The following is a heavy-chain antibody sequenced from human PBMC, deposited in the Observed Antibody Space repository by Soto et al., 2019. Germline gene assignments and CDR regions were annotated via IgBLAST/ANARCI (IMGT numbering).Heavy chain of an antibody. CDR3: AKSGDRAGWGIDF. V-gene: IGHV3-48*02. Sequence: PGGSLSLSCVGSGFMFGSYPLNGVRQAPGKGLEWVSYSNSGSDSIYYAESVKGRFTISRDNARNSLSLQMNSLSDEDTAVYYSAKSGDRAGWGIDFWGQGTLVTVSS. J-gene: IGHJ4*02. D-gene: IGHD7-27*01. CDR1: GFMFGSYP. CDR2: SNSGSDSI.